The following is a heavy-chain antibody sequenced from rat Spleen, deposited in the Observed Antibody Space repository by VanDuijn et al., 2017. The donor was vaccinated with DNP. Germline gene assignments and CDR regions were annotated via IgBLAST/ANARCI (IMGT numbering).Heavy chain of an antibody. CDR3: AKDSHLGAGWYFDF. CDR1: GFTFSSFA. CDR2: ITSGGSNT. Sequence: EVQLVESGGGLVQPGRSLKLSCAASGFTFSSFAMAWVRQAPKKGLEWVATITSGGSNTYYPDSVKGRFTITRDNAKSTLYLQMDSLRSEDTATYYCAKDSHLGAGWYFDFWGPGTMVTVSS. V-gene: IGHV5-25*01. D-gene: IGHD5-1*01. J-gene: IGHJ1*01.